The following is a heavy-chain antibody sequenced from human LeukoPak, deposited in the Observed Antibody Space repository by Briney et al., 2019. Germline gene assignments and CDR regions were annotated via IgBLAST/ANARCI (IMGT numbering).Heavy chain of an antibody. CDR3: ARDWVVAALGGMDV. CDR1: GFTFSSYG. J-gene: IGHJ6*04. Sequence: PGRSLRLSCAASGFTFSSYGMHWVRQAPGKGLEWVAVIWYDGSNKYYADSVKGRFTISRDNSKNTLYLQMNSLRAEDTAVYYCARDWVVAALGGMDVWGKGTTVTVSS. D-gene: IGHD2-15*01. V-gene: IGHV3-33*01. CDR2: IWYDGSNK.